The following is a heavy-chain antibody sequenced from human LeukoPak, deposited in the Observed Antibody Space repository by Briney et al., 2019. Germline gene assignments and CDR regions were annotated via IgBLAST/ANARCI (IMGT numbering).Heavy chain of an antibody. Sequence: GESLKISCKGSGYIFANYRIGWVRQMPGKGLEWMGIVYPSDSDTTYSPSFQGQVTISADKSISTAYLQWSSLKASDTAMYYCAGWVGATSRGLRYWGQGPLVTVSS. V-gene: IGHV5-51*01. J-gene: IGHJ4*02. D-gene: IGHD1-26*01. CDR2: VYPSDSDT. CDR1: GYIFANYR. CDR3: AGWVGATSRGLRY.